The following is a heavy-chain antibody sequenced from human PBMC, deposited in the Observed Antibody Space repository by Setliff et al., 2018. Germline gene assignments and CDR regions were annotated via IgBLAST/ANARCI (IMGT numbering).Heavy chain of an antibody. CDR1: GLTFSGSA. J-gene: IGHJ6*03. CDR3: TRQASPHPDSSGYYYDLKFYYYMDV. CDR2: IRSRPDNYAT. Sequence: GGSLRLSCVASGLTFSGSAMHWARQASGKGLEWVGRIRSRPDNYATLYAASVKGRFTISRDDSKNTAYLQMNSLKTEDTAVYYCTRQASPHPDSSGYYYDLKFYYYMDVWGKGTTVTVSS. D-gene: IGHD3-22*01. V-gene: IGHV3-73*01.